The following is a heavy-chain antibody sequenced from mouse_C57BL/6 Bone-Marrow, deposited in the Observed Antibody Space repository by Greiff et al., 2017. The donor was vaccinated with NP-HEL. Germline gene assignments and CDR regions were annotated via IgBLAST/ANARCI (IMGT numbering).Heavy chain of an antibody. J-gene: IGHJ4*01. CDR2: IDPSDSYT. CDR3: ARKICGYPYYYAMDY. CDR1: GYTFTSYW. V-gene: IGHV1-59*01. Sequence: VQLQQPGAELVRPGTSVKLSCKASGYTFTSYWMHWVKQRPGQGLEWTGVIDPSDSYTNYNQKFKGKATLTVDTSSSTAYMQLSSLTSEDSAVYYCARKICGYPYYYAMDYWGQGTSVTVSS. D-gene: IGHD2-2*01.